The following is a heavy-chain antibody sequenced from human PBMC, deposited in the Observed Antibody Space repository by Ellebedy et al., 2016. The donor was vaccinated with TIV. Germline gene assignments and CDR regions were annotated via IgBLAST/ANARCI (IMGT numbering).Heavy chain of an antibody. D-gene: IGHD3-16*01. CDR2: ISAYNGNT. Sequence: ASVKVSCKASGGSFNNSAISWVRQAPGQGLEWMGWISAYNGNTNYAQKLQGRVTMTTDTSTSTAYMELRSLRSDDTAVYYCARDPSYETLDYWGPGTLVTVSS. J-gene: IGHJ4*02. CDR1: GGSFNNSA. CDR3: ARDPSYETLDY. V-gene: IGHV1-18*01.